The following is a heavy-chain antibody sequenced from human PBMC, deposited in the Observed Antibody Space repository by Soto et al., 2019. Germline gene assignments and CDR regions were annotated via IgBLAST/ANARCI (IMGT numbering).Heavy chain of an antibody. Sequence: QVQLVESGGGVVQPGRSLRLSCAASGFTFSSYGMHWVRQAPGKGLEWVAVIWYDGSNKYYADSVKGRFTISRDNSKNTLYLQMNSLRAEDTAVYYCARGADIEVVVAATLDYWGQGTLVTVSS. J-gene: IGHJ4*02. CDR3: ARGADIEVVVAATLDY. V-gene: IGHV3-33*01. CDR2: IWYDGSNK. CDR1: GFTFSSYG. D-gene: IGHD2-15*01.